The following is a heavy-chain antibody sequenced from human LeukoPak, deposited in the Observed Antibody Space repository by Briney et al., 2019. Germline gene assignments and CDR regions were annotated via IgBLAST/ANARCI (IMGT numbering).Heavy chain of an antibody. CDR2: IRSKVYDGTR. Sequence: PGGSLRLSCAASGFTFSNYAMHWVRQAPGKGLEWVGFIRSKVYDGTREYAASVKDRFIMSRDDSKSIAYLQMNSLKTEDTAVYYCTRSVGATTFFDYWGQGTLVTVSS. J-gene: IGHJ4*02. D-gene: IGHD1-26*01. CDR3: TRSVGATTFFDY. V-gene: IGHV3-49*04. CDR1: GFTFSNYA.